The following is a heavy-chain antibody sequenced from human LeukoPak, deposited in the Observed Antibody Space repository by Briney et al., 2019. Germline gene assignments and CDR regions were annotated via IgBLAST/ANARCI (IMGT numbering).Heavy chain of an antibody. D-gene: IGHD6-6*01. CDR1: GGSISSYY. J-gene: IGHJ6*03. V-gene: IGHV4-4*07. Sequence: SETLSLTCTVSGGSISSYYWSWIRQPAGKGLEWIGRIYTSGSTNYNPPLKSRVTMSVDTSKNQFSLKLSSVTAADTAVYYCAGGSSVAAHSYYYYYMDVWGKGTTVTVSS. CDR2: IYTSGST. CDR3: AGGSSVAAHSYYYYYMDV.